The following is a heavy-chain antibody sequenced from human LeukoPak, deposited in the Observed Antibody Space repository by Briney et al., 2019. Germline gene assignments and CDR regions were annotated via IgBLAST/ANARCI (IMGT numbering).Heavy chain of an antibody. CDR1: GFTFSSYE. D-gene: IGHD3-22*01. V-gene: IGHV3-48*03. CDR2: ISSSGSTI. J-gene: IGHJ4*01. Sequence: GGSLRLSCAASGFTFSSYEMNWVRQAPGKGLEWVSYISSSGSTIYYADSVKGRFTISRDNAKNSLYLQMNSPRAEDTALYNCGRAIIGMIVVRTLFAYWGHGTLGTVSS. CDR3: GRAIIGMIVVRTLFAY.